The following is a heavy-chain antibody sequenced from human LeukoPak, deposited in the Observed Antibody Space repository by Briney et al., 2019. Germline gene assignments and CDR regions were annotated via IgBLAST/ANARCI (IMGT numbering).Heavy chain of an antibody. CDR3: ARELEDYYDSSGYYHDAFDI. CDR2: IYYSGST. D-gene: IGHD3-22*01. V-gene: IGHV4-4*02. J-gene: IGHJ3*02. CDR1: GGSMTDNW. Sequence: SGTLSLTCVVSGGSMTDNWWSWVRQPPGKGLEWIGEIYYSGSTYYNPSLKSRVTISVDTSKNQFSLKLSSVTAADTAVYYCARELEDYYDSSGYYHDAFDIWGQGTMVTVSS.